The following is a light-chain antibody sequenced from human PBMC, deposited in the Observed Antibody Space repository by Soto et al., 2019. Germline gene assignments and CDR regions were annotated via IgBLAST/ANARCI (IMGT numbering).Light chain of an antibody. CDR2: EVS. V-gene: IGLV2-14*01. Sequence: QSVLTQPASVSGSPGQSITISCTGTSSDVGAYDYVSWYQQHPGKAPKLMIFEVSDRPSGVSNRFSGSKSGNTASLTISGLQAEDEADYYCTSYTSSNNYVFGTRTKVTV. CDR3: TSYTSSNNYV. CDR1: SSDVGAYDY. J-gene: IGLJ1*01.